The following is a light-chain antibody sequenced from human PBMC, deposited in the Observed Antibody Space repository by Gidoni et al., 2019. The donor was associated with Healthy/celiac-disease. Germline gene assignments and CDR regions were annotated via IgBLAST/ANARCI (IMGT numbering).Light chain of an antibody. V-gene: IGLV3-25*03. CDR2: KDS. Sequence: SYELTQPPSASVSPGQTARTTCSGDALPKQYAYWYQQKPGQAPVLVIYKDSERPSGIPERFSGSSSGTTVTLTISGVQAEDEAEYYCQSADSSGTYWVLGGGTKLTVL. CDR1: ALPKQY. CDR3: QSADSSGTYWV. J-gene: IGLJ3*02.